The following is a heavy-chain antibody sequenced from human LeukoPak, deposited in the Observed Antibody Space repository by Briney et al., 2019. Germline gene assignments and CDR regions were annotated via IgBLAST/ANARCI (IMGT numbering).Heavy chain of an antibody. CDR2: MNGEGTTI. V-gene: IGHV3-74*01. J-gene: IGHJ4*02. D-gene: IGHD1-7*01. CDR1: GLTFRTTW. Sequence: GGSLRLSCATPGLTFRTTWMHWVRQAPGKGLMWVSRMNGEGTTIDYADSVKGRFTVSRDYAKNTLFLQMNNLRTEDTALYFCATARNFRFEYWGQGSLVIVSA. CDR3: ATARNFRFEY.